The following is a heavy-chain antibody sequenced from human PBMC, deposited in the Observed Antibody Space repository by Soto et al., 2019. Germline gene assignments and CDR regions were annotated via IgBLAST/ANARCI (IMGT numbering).Heavy chain of an antibody. CDR3: AKDTYYYSSSGYYVFDS. D-gene: IGHD3-22*01. Sequence: ASVKVSCKSPGYTLTSYYMHWVRQAPGQGLEWMGIINPSGGSTNYAQKFQGRVTITRDTSASTAYMELSSLRSEDTAVYYCAKDTYYYSSSGYYVFDSWGQGTLVTVSS. CDR2: INPSGGST. V-gene: IGHV1-46*01. CDR1: GYTLTSYY. J-gene: IGHJ4*02.